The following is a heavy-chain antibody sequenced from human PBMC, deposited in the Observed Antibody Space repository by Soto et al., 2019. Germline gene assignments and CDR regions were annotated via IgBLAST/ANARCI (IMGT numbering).Heavy chain of an antibody. D-gene: IGHD3-3*01. CDR3: ARDNYDFWSGYYTPHFCDY. Sequence: GGSLRLSCAASGFTFSSYWMSWVRQAPGKGLEWVANIKQDGSEKYYVDSVKGRFTISRDNAKNSLYLQMNSLRAEDTAVYYCARDNYDFWSGYYTPHFCDYWGQGTLVTVSS. CDR2: IKQDGSEK. J-gene: IGHJ4*02. V-gene: IGHV3-7*05. CDR1: GFTFSSYW.